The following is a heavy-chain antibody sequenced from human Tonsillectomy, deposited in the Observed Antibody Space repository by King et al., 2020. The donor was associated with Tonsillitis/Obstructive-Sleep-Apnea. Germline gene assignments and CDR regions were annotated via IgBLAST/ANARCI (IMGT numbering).Heavy chain of an antibody. CDR3: ASDRGGSHDHDAFDS. CDR1: GFTFSSYG. Sequence: VQLVESGGGVVQPGRSLRLSCAASGFTFSSYGMHWVRQAPGQGLEWVAVIWYDGSNKYYADSVKGRFTISRDNSKNTLYLQMNSLRAEDTAVYYCASDRGGSHDHDAFDSWGQGTMVTVSS. D-gene: IGHD1-26*01. J-gene: IGHJ3*02. V-gene: IGHV3-33*01. CDR2: IWYDGSNK.